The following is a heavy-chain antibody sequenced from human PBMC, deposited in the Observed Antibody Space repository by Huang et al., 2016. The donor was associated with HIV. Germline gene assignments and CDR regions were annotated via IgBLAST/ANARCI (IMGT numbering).Heavy chain of an antibody. CDR1: GFSFTNYW. CDR3: ARPLLGYSNGYYFAY. Sequence: EVQLVQSGAEVKKPGESLKISCKGSGFSFTNYWIGWVRQMPGKGLEWMGISYPGDSDTTYSPSFRGQVTISADKSINTAYLQWNSLKASDSAMYYCARPLLGYSNGYYFAYWCQGTLVTVSS. J-gene: IGHJ4*02. D-gene: IGHD5-18*01. CDR2: SYPGDSDT. V-gene: IGHV5-51*03.